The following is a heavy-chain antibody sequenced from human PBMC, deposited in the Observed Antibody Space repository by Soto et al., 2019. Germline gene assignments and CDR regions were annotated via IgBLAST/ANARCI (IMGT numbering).Heavy chain of an antibody. V-gene: IGHV1-69*13. CDR1: GGTFSSYA. J-gene: IGHJ6*02. D-gene: IGHD4-17*01. CDR3: ASDYGDYPNYSYYYGMDV. CDR2: IIPIFGTA. Sequence: SVKVSCKASGGTFSSYAISWVRQAPGEGLEWMGGIIPIFGTANYAQKFQGRVTITADESTSTAYMELSSLRSEDTAVYYCASDYGDYPNYSYYYGMDVRGQGTTVTVSS.